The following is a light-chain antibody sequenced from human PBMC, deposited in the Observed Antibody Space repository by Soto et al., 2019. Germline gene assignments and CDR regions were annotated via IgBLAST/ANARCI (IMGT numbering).Light chain of an antibody. CDR1: QSVSSN. CDR2: GAS. V-gene: IGKV3-15*01. J-gene: IGKJ2*01. Sequence: EIVMTQSPATLSVSPGERATLSCRASQSVSSNLAWYQQKPGQAPRLLIYGASTRATGIPARFSGSGSGTEFTLTISSLQSEDFAVYYCQQYNNWRTPRPKYTFGRGTKLEIK. CDR3: QQYNNWRTPRPKYT.